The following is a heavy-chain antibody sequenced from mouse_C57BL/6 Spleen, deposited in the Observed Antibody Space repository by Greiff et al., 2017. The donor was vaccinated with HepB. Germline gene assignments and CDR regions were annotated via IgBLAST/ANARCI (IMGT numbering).Heavy chain of an antibody. CDR1: GYTFTDYE. V-gene: IGHV1-15*01. J-gene: IGHJ2*01. CDR3: LFTTVVAVDY. CDR2: IDPETGGT. D-gene: IGHD1-1*01. Sequence: VQLQQSGAELVRPGASVTLSCKASGYTFTDYEMHWVKQTPVHGLEWIGAIDPETGGTAYNQKFKGKAILTADKSSSTAYMELRSLTSEDSAVYYCLFTTVVAVDYWGQGTTLTVSS.